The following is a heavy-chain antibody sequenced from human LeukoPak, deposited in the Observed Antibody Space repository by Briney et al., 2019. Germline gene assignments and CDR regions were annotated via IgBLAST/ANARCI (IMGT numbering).Heavy chain of an antibody. Sequence: SETLSLTCTVSGGSISSYYWSWIRQPPGKGLEWIGYIYYSGSTNYNPSLKSRVTISVDTSKNQFSLKLSSVTAADTAVYYCARDYYDSSGIGAFDIWGQGTMVTVSS. CDR2: IYYSGST. V-gene: IGHV4-59*01. CDR1: GGSISSYY. D-gene: IGHD3-22*01. J-gene: IGHJ3*02. CDR3: ARDYYDSSGIGAFDI.